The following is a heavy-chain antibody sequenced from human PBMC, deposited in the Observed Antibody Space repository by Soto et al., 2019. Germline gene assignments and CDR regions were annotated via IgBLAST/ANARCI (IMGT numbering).Heavy chain of an antibody. Sequence: GGSLRLSCAASGFTFSSYAMSWVRQAPGKGLEWVSVISGSGGSTYYADSVKGRFTISRDNSKNTLYLQMNSLRAEDTAVYYCAKVGTGTTRFYYFDYWGQGTLVTVSS. V-gene: IGHV3-23*01. D-gene: IGHD1-26*01. CDR1: GFTFSSYA. J-gene: IGHJ4*02. CDR3: AKVGTGTTRFYYFDY. CDR2: ISGSGGST.